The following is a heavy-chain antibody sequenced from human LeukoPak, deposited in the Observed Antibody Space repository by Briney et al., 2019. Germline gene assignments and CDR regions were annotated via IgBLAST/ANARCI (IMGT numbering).Heavy chain of an antibody. J-gene: IGHJ4*02. CDR2: INSISGEI. V-gene: IGHV3-48*01. D-gene: IGHD3-9*01. CDR3: ARSTSSEYDIYHFDY. CDR1: GFTFSYYS. Sequence: RGSLRLSCVASGFTFSYYSMNWVRQAPGKGLEWVSYINSISGEIWYADSVKGRFTISRDDAKNSLYLQMNSLRAEDTAVYYCARSTSSEYDIYHFDYWGQGTLVTVSS.